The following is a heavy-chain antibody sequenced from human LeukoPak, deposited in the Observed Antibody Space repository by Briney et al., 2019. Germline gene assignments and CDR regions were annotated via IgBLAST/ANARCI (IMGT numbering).Heavy chain of an antibody. Sequence: GGSLRLSCAVSGFNFDDYAMHWVRQAPGRGLEWVSGINWKTGNGIYADSVKGRFTISRDNAKNSLYLQMSSLRAENTALYYCTRRAARWQFDLWGRGTLLTVSS. V-gene: IGHV3-9*01. CDR3: TRRAARWQFDL. D-gene: IGHD5-24*01. J-gene: IGHJ2*01. CDR2: INWKTGNG. CDR1: GFNFDDYA.